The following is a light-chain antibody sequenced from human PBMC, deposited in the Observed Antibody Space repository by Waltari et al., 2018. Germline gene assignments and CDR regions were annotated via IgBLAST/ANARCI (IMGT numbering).Light chain of an antibody. CDR1: ALPNPS. CDR3: QSADSSGPYRV. CDR2: KDT. V-gene: IGLV3-25*03. J-gene: IGLJ3*02. Sequence: SYELTQPPSVSVSPGQTARITCSADALPNPSAHWYQQKPGQAPVLVIYKDTERPSGIPERFSGSNSGTTVTLTISGVQAEDEADYYCQSADSSGPYRVFGGGTKLTVL.